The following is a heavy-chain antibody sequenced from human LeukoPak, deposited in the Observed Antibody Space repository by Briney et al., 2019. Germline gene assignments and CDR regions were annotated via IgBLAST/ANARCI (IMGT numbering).Heavy chain of an antibody. J-gene: IGHJ2*01. Sequence: VASVKVSCKASGYTFTSYGISWVRQATGQGLEWMGWMNPNSGNTGYAQKFQGRVTMTRNTSISTAYMELSSLRSEDTAVYYCARVDGGESDWTFDLWGRGTLVSVSS. CDR1: GYTFTSYG. D-gene: IGHD2-21*01. CDR2: MNPNSGNT. V-gene: IGHV1-8*02. CDR3: ARVDGGESDWTFDL.